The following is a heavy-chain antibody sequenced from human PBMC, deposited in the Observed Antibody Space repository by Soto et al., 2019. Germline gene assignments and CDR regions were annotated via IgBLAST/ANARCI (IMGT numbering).Heavy chain of an antibody. CDR1: GFTFSTYA. J-gene: IGHJ5*02. V-gene: IGHV3-23*01. Sequence: EVPLLESGGGLVQPGGSLRLSCAASGFTFSTYAMSWVRQAPGKGLEWVSTISSSGSNTYYADSVKGRFTISRDNSKNTLYLQMNSLGAEDTAVYYCVAGPPFDPWGQGALVTVSS. CDR3: VAGPPFDP. CDR2: ISSSGSNT.